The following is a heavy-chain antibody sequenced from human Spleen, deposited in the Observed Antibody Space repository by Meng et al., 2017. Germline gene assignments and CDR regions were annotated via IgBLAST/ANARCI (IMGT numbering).Heavy chain of an antibody. V-gene: IGHV4-39*01. J-gene: IGHJ5*02. D-gene: IGHD1/OR15-1a*01. Sequence: LQLQESGQGVVKPSEALSITCTVSGGSISSSSDYWGGIRESPAKGLEWVGSSGHSGFTYYTPSLESRVTVSVDTSRSQFSLELTSVTAADTAVYYCVRSRAWVRTGFDPWGQGTLVTVSS. CDR1: GGSISSSSDY. CDR2: SGHSGFT. CDR3: VRSRAWVRTGFDP.